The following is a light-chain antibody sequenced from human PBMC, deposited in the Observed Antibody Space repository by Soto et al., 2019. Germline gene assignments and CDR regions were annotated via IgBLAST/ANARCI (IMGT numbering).Light chain of an antibody. V-gene: IGKV1-39*01. CDR2: GAS. Sequence: DIQMTQSPSSLSASVGDRVTITCRASQSIISYLNWYQQKPGKAPKLLSYGASSLQSGVPARFRGSGSGTDFTLAISSLQPEDFETYYCQQSYSTPPTFGGGTKVDIK. J-gene: IGKJ4*01. CDR3: QQSYSTPPT. CDR1: QSIISY.